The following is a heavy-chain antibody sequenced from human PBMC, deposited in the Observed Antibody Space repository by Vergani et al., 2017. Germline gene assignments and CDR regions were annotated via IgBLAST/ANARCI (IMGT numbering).Heavy chain of an antibody. CDR3: ATVFHRSQWLVFFDY. CDR2: FDPEDGET. CDR1: GGTFSSYA. D-gene: IGHD6-19*01. J-gene: IGHJ4*02. V-gene: IGHV1-24*01. Sequence: QVQLVQSGAEVKKPGSSVKVSCKASGGTFSSYAISWVRQAPGQGLEWMGGFDPEDGETIYAQKFQGRVTMTEDISTDTAYMELSSLRSEDTAVYYCATVFHRSQWLVFFDYWGQGTLVTVSS.